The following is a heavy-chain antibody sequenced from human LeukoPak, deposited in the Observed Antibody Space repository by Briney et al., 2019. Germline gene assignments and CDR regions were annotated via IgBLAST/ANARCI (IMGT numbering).Heavy chain of an antibody. J-gene: IGHJ5*02. D-gene: IGHD3-10*01. CDR3: ARASAEVCEKYGSGSCNWFDP. V-gene: IGHV1-46*01. CDR1: GYTFTGYY. Sequence: ASVKVSCKASGYTFTGYYMHWVRQAPGQGLEWMGIINPSGGSTSYAQKFQGRVTMTRDTSTSTVYMELSSLRSEDTAVYYCARASAEVCEKYGSGSCNWFDPWGQGTLVTVSS. CDR2: INPSGGST.